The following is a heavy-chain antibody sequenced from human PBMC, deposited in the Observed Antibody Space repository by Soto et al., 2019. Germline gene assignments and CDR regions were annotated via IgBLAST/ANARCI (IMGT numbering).Heavy chain of an antibody. Sequence: QVQLVESGGGVVQPGRSLRLCCAASGFIFRNFGMHWVRRAPGKGLEWVATISGDGNDKYYPDSMKGRFTISRDNFNNTLYLQLNSLRPEDTAVYHCVQGASTAHQPLDSWGQGVLVTVSS. V-gene: IGHV3-30*03. D-gene: IGHD1-26*01. CDR3: VQGASTAHQPLDS. CDR1: GFIFRNFG. J-gene: IGHJ4*02. CDR2: ISGDGNDK.